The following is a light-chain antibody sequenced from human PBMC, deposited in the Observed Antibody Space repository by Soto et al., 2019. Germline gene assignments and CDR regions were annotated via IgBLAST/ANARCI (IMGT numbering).Light chain of an antibody. Sequence: ARTQPASVSGSPGQSITISCTGTRSDVGGYNYVSCYQQHPGKAPKVMIFEVSNRPSGVSNRFSGSKSGNTASLTISGLQAEDEADYYCKSYTSSSTHVFGTGTKVTVL. J-gene: IGLJ1*01. CDR3: KSYTSSSTHV. CDR1: RSDVGGYNY. V-gene: IGLV2-14*01. CDR2: EVS.